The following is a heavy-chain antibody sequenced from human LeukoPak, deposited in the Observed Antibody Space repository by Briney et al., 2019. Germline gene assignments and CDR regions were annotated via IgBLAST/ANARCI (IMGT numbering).Heavy chain of an antibody. CDR3: ARHKEVGDYYYFDY. CDR1: GYTFTSYY. J-gene: IGHJ4*02. V-gene: IGHV1-46*01. CDR2: INPSGGST. D-gene: IGHD2/OR15-2a*01. Sequence: ASVKVSCKASGYTFTSYYMHWVRQAPGQGLEWMGIINPSGGSTSYTQKFQGRVTMTRDTSTTTVYMELSSLRAQATAVYYCARHKEVGDYYYFDYWGQGTLVTVSS.